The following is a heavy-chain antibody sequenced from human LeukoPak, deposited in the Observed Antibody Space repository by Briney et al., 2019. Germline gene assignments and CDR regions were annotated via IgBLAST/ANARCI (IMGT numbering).Heavy chain of an antibody. CDR1: GYTFTSYY. CDR3: ARATYSYGVDYYYYYGMDV. Sequence: ASVKVSCKASGYTFTSYYMHWVRQAPGQGLEWMGIINPSGGSTNYAQKLQGRVTMTRDTSTSTVYMDLSSLRSEDTAVYYCARATYSYGVDYYYYYGMDVWGHGTTVTVSS. CDR2: INPSGGST. V-gene: IGHV1-46*01. D-gene: IGHD5-18*01. J-gene: IGHJ6*02.